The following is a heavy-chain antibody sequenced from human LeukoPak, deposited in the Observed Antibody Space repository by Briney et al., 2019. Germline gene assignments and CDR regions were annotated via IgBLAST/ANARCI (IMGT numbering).Heavy chain of an antibody. Sequence: SETLSLTCAVYGGSFSGYYWSWIRQPPGKGLEWIGEINHSGSTNYNPSLKSRVTISVDTSKNQFSLKLSSVTAADTAVYYCARQDIAAAGAFDIWGQGTMVTVSS. D-gene: IGHD6-13*01. J-gene: IGHJ3*02. CDR1: GGSFSGYY. CDR2: INHSGST. V-gene: IGHV4-34*01. CDR3: ARQDIAAAGAFDI.